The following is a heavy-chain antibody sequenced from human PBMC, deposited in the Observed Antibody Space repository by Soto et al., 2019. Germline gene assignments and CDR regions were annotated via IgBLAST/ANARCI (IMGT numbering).Heavy chain of an antibody. CDR1: GFDFTNSW. CDR2: VNSDGSLT. J-gene: IGHJ4*02. Sequence: EVQLVESGGGLVQPGGSLRLSCAASGFDFTNSWMHWVRQAPGMGLVWVSHVNSDGSLTTYADSVRGRFTISRDNAKNTVYLQRNSLRVEDTAVCYCTRDQRYSSAVWGQGALITVSS. D-gene: IGHD5-12*01. V-gene: IGHV3-74*01. CDR3: TRDQRYSSAV.